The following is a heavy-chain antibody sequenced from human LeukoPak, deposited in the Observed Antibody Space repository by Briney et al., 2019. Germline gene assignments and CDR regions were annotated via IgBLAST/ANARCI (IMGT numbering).Heavy chain of an antibody. V-gene: IGHV5-51*01. Sequence: AGSLKISFKGSGSSFTSYWIGWVRQMPGKGLEWMGIIYPADCDTRYSPSFQGQLTISADKSISTAYLQWSRLKASDTAKYYCARHAAVAGLDAFDIWGQGRMVSVSS. CDR2: IYPADCDT. D-gene: IGHD6-19*01. CDR1: GSSFTSYW. CDR3: ARHAAVAGLDAFDI. J-gene: IGHJ3*02.